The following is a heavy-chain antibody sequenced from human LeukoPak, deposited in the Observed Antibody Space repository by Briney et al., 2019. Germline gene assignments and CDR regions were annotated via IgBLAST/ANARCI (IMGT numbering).Heavy chain of an antibody. Sequence: PSETLSLTCTVSGGSISSYYWSWIRQPPGKGLEWIGYIYYSGSTNYNPSLKSRVTISVDTSTNQFSLKLNSVTAADTAVYYCARAPRGESDAAGGFYGVDVWGQGITVTVSS. CDR2: IYYSGST. CDR1: GGSISSYY. D-gene: IGHD4-23*01. V-gene: IGHV4-59*01. J-gene: IGHJ6*02. CDR3: ARAPRGESDAAGGFYGVDV.